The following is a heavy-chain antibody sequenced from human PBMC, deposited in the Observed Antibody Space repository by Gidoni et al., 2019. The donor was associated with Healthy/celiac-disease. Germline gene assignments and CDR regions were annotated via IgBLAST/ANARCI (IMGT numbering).Heavy chain of an antibody. CDR3: AKDSLPGGYSYGHGDY. CDR2: ISGDGGST. CDR1: GCTFDDYA. D-gene: IGHD5-18*01. Sequence: EVQLVESGGGVVQRGGSLRLSCAASGCTFDDYAMHWVRQAPGKGLEGVSLISGDGGSTYYADSVKGRFTISRDNSKNSLYLQMNSLRTEDTALYYCAKDSLPGGYSYGHGDYWGQGTLVTVSS. V-gene: IGHV3-43*02. J-gene: IGHJ4*02.